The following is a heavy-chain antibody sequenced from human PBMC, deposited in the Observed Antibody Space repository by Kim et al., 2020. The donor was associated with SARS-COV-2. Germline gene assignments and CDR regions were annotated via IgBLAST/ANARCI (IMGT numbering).Heavy chain of an antibody. CDR3: ARSLVEYYDILTGYSYYYYGMDV. Sequence: SVKVSCKASGGTFSSYAISWVRQAPGQGLEWMGGIIPIFGTANYAQKFQGRVTITADESTSTAYMELSSLRSEDTAVYYCARSLVEYYDILTGYSYYYYGMDVWGQGTTVTVSS. J-gene: IGHJ6*02. CDR1: GGTFSSYA. CDR2: IIPIFGTA. D-gene: IGHD3-9*01. V-gene: IGHV1-69*13.